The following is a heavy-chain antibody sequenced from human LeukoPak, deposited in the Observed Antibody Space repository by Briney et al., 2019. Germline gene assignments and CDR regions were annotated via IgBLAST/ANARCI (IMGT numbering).Heavy chain of an antibody. CDR3: ARERIAVAGTNWFDP. CDR1: GYTFTGYY. CDR2: INPNSGGT. D-gene: IGHD6-19*01. Sequence: ASVKVSCKASGYTFTGYYMHWVRQAPGQGLEWMGWINPNSGGTNYAQKFQGWVTMTRDTSISTAYMELSRLRSDDTAVYYCARERIAVAGTNWFDPWGQGTLVTVSS. V-gene: IGHV1-2*04. J-gene: IGHJ5*02.